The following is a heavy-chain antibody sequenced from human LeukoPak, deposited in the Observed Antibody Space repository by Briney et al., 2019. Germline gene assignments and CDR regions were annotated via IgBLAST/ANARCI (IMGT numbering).Heavy chain of an antibody. CDR2: IYYSGST. D-gene: IGHD3-10*02. Sequence: PSETLSLTCTVSGGSISPYYWSWIRQPPGKGLGWLGYIYYSGSTDYNPSLKSRVAISVDTSKNQFSLKLSSVTAADTAVYYCARSTGSTMFIDYWGQGTLVTVSS. CDR1: GGSISPYY. CDR3: ARSTGSTMFIDY. J-gene: IGHJ4*02. V-gene: IGHV4-59*01.